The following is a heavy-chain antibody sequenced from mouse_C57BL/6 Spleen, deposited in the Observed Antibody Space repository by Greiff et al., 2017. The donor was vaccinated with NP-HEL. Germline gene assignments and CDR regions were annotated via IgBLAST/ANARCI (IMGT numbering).Heavy chain of an antibody. J-gene: IGHJ3*01. CDR1: GFTFSSYA. CDR3: ARGGYSFAY. Sequence: EVNVVESGGGLVKPGGSLKLSCAASGFTFSSYAMSWVRQTPEKRLEWVATISDGGSYTYYPDNVKGRFTISRDNAKNNLYLQMSHLKSEDTAMYYCARGGYSFAYWGQGTLVTVSA. CDR2: ISDGGSYT. D-gene: IGHD2-3*01. V-gene: IGHV5-4*03.